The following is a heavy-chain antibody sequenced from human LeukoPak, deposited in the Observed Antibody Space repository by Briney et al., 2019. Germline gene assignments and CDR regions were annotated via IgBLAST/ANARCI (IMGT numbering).Heavy chain of an antibody. Sequence: RATVKVCCTASGYTFTSYYMHWVRQAPGQGLEWMGIINPSGGSTSYAQKFQGRVTMTRDTSTSTVYMELSSLRSEDTAVYYCARERPRGGLRSVVWFDPWGQGTLVTVSS. J-gene: IGHJ5*02. D-gene: IGHD4-17*01. CDR1: GYTFTSYY. V-gene: IGHV1-46*01. CDR2: INPSGGST. CDR3: ARERPRGGLRSVVWFDP.